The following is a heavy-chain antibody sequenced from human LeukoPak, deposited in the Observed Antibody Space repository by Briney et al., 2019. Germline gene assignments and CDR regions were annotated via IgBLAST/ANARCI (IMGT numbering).Heavy chain of an antibody. CDR1: GDSSSNSIYY. J-gene: IGHJ4*02. CDR2: IYTSGST. Sequence: PSETLSLTCTVSGDSSSNSIYYWGWIRQPPGKGLEWIGRIYTSGSTNYNPSLKSRVTMSVDTSKNQFSLKLSSVTAADTAVYYCARDWFTLDYWGQGTLVTVSS. D-gene: IGHD3-10*01. CDR3: ARDWFTLDY. V-gene: IGHV4-39*07.